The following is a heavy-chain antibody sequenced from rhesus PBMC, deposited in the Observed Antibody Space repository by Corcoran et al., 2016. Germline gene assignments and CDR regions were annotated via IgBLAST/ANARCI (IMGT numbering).Heavy chain of an antibody. CDR1: GYSFTSYW. CDR2: LDPSDSDT. CDR3: AKGVGDYCYGLDS. Sequence: EVQLVQSGAEAKRPGESLKISCKTSGYSFTSYWISWVGQMPGKGLEWVGALDPSDSDTRYNPSFQGQVTISADKSISTAYLQWSRLKASDTATYYCAKGVGDYCYGLDSWGQGVVVTVSS. V-gene: IGHV5-20*01. D-gene: IGHD3-34*01. J-gene: IGHJ6*01.